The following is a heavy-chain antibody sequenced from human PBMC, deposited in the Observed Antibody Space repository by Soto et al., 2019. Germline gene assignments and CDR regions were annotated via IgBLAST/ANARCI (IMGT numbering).Heavy chain of an antibody. J-gene: IGHJ6*04. CDR1: GGSVSSGRYY. CDR2: IHHSGTT. Sequence: SETLSLTCSVSGGSVSSGRYYWSWVRQHPGRGLEWIGYIHHSGTTDYNPSLNSRVTISMDTPQNHFSLTLGSVTAADTAVYYCARDKDGVDVWGKGTTVTVSS. V-gene: IGHV4-30-4*08. CDR3: ARDKDGVDV.